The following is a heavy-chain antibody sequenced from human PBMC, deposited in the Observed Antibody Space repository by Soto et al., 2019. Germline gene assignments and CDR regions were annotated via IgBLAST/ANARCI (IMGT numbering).Heavy chain of an antibody. CDR3: AKDAVYNDGLWLMDH. J-gene: IGHJ4*02. Sequence: GWSLRLSCTASGLPHSSFAMMWVRQAPGKGLECVSGIYGSGGGIQYADSVKGRFTISRDNSKNTVYLQMTDLRADDTAVYYCAKDAVYNDGLWLMDHWGQGTQVTVSS. D-gene: IGHD2-21*01. CDR1: GLPHSSFA. V-gene: IGHV3-23*01. CDR2: IYGSGGGI.